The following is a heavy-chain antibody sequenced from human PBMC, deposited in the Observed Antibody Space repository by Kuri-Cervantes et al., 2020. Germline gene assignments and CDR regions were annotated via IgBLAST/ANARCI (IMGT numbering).Heavy chain of an antibody. CDR1: GYSFTSYW. CDR3: ARHRYCSGGSCRTYYYYMDV. D-gene: IGHD2-15*01. CDR2: IYPGDSDT. J-gene: IGHJ6*03. V-gene: IGHV5-51*01. Sequence: GESLKISCKGSGYSFTSYWIGWMRQMPGKGLEWMGIIYPGDSDTRYSPSFQGQVTISADKSISTAYLQWSSLKASDTAMYYCARHRYCSGGSCRTYYYYMDVWGKGTTVTVSS.